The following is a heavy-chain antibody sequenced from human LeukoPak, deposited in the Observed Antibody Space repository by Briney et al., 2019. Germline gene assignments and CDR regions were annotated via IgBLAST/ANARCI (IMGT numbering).Heavy chain of an antibody. D-gene: IGHD3-22*01. CDR3: ARGMQWLLPHFFDY. V-gene: IGHV3-48*01. Sequence: GGSLRLSCAASGFTFSAYSMNWVRQAAGKGLEWVSYISKRGRDIYYADSVKGRFTISRDNDKSSLYVQMNSLRAEDTAVYYCARGMQWLLPHFFDYWGQGTLVTVSS. CDR1: GFTFSAYS. J-gene: IGHJ4*02. CDR2: ISKRGRDI.